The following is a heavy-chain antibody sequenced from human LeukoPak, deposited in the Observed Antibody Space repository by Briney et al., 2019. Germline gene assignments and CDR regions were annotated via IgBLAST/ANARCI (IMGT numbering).Heavy chain of an antibody. Sequence: GGSLRLSCVASGFNFDDYAMHWVRQVPGKGLECVSGISWNSRTIDYADSVKGRFTISRGNAKNSLYLQMNSLRAEDTAVYYCAKQGRDWLRDYYYYMDVWGKGTTVTISS. D-gene: IGHD3-9*01. CDR2: ISWNSRTI. J-gene: IGHJ6*03. CDR3: AKQGRDWLRDYYYYMDV. CDR1: GFNFDDYA. V-gene: IGHV3-9*01.